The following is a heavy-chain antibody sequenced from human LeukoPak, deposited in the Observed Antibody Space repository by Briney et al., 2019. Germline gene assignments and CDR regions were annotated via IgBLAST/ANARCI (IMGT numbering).Heavy chain of an antibody. CDR1: GFTFSSYA. CDR3: ARAYSGLSSRGFDY. V-gene: IGHV3-23*01. D-gene: IGHD6-19*01. Sequence: GGSLRLSCAASGFTFSSYAMSWVRQAPGKGLEWVSAISGSGGSTYYADSVKGRFTISRDNSKNTVFLQMTSLRAEDTAVYYCARAYSGLSSRGFDYWGQGTLVSVSS. J-gene: IGHJ4*02. CDR2: ISGSGGST.